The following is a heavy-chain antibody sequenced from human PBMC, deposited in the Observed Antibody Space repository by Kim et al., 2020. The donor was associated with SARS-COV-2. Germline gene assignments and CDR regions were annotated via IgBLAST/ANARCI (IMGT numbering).Heavy chain of an antibody. D-gene: IGHD2-21*02. CDR2: MYYSGTP. CDR3: AREGDAAGDSDAFDI. CDR1: GASITSANYF. J-gene: IGHJ3*02. V-gene: IGHV4-31*03. Sequence: SETLSLTCTVSGASITSANYFWGWIRQQPGKGLEWIGYMYYSGTPYYNPSLKSRVTISRDTSTNTFSLRLTSVTAADTAVYYCAREGDAAGDSDAFDILG.